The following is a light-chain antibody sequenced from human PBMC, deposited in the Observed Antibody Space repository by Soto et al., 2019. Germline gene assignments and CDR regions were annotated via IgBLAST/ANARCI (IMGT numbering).Light chain of an antibody. Sequence: EIVLTQSPGTLSLSPGERATLSCSASQTVLNNYLTWYQQKPGQAPRRLIFGASIRATGIPDRFSGSGSGTDLTLTISRLEPEDFAVYYCQQYGSSPTTFGQGTKVDI. CDR2: GAS. CDR3: QQYGSSPTT. J-gene: IGKJ1*01. CDR1: QTVLNNY. V-gene: IGKV3-20*01.